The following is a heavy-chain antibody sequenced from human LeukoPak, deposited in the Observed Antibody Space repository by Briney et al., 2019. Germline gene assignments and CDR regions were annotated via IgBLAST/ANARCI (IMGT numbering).Heavy chain of an antibody. CDR3: SKEVAYYDILTGYYLYAWFDP. J-gene: IGHJ5*02. D-gene: IGHD3-9*01. CDR1: GFTFSSYS. Sequence: GGSLRLSCAASGFTFSSYSMNWVRQAPGKGLEWVSSISSSSSYIYYADSVKGRFTISRDNSKNTLYLQMNSLRAEDTAVYYCSKEVAYYDILTGYYLYAWFDPWGQGTLVTVSS. V-gene: IGHV3-21*04. CDR2: ISSSSSYI.